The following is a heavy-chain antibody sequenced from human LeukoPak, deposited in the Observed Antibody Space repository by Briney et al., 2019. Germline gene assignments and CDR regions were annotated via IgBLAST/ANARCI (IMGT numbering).Heavy chain of an antibody. J-gene: IGHJ1*01. Sequence: SETLSLTCTVSGGSISSSSYYWGWIRQPPGKGLEWIGSIYYSGSTYYNPSLKSRVTISVDTSKNQFSLKLRSVTAADTAVYYCARRRYYDSTGFLDWGQGSLVSVSS. CDR2: IYYSGST. CDR3: ARRRYYDSTGFLD. V-gene: IGHV4-39*01. D-gene: IGHD3-22*01. CDR1: GGSISSSSYY.